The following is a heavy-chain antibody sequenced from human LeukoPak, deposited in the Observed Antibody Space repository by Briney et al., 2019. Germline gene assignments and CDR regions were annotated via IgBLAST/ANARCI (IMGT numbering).Heavy chain of an antibody. CDR1: GYTFTNYY. J-gene: IGHJ4*02. CDR2: INPSGGST. CDR3: AIDSSADYCCFDY. V-gene: IGHV1-46*01. Sequence: VASVKVSCKPSGYTFTNYYLHWVRQAPGQGLEWMGRINPSGGSTNYAQKFQGRVTMTTDTSTSTVYMDLSSLRSEDTAVYYCAIDSSADYCCFDYWGQGTLVTVSS. D-gene: IGHD3-22*01.